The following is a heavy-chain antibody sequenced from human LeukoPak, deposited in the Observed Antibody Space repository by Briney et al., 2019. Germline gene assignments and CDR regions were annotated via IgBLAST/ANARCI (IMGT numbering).Heavy chain of an antibody. CDR2: ISGSGGST. V-gene: IGHV3-23*01. D-gene: IGHD3-22*01. J-gene: IGHJ4*02. Sequence: GGSLRLSCAASGFTFSSYSMNWVRQAPGKGLEWVSAISGSGGSTYNADSVKGRFTISRDNSKNTLYLQMNSLRAEDTAVYYCVNSRGYYYDSSGYYYFDSWGQGTLVTVSS. CDR1: GFTFSSYS. CDR3: VNSRGYYYDSSGYYYFDS.